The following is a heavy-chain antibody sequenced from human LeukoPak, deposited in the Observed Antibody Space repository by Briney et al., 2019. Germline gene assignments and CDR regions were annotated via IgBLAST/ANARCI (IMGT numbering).Heavy chain of an antibody. CDR3: ASYYYDSSGYYPFDY. J-gene: IGHJ4*02. Sequence: ASVKVSCKASGGTFSSYAISWVRQAPGQGLEWMGGIIPMFATANYAQKFQGRVTITADKSTSTAYMELSSLRSEDTAVYYCASYYYDSSGYYPFDYWGQGTLVTVSS. D-gene: IGHD3-22*01. CDR1: GGTFSSYA. CDR2: IIPMFATA. V-gene: IGHV1-69*06.